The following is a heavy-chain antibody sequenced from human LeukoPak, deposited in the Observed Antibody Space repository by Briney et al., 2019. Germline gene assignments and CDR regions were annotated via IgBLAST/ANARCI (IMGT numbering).Heavy chain of an antibody. J-gene: IGHJ3*02. V-gene: IGHV3-30*03. CDR1: GYTFTHYG. CDR2: ISYNGNNK. D-gene: IGHD5-12*01. CDR3: ASDPLDISRRANAFDI. Sequence: GGSLRLSCVISGYTFTHYGSHWVRQAPGKALEWVAYISYNGNNKYEDSVKGRFTISRDNSKNTLHLQMNGLRAEDTAVYFCASDPLDISRRANAFDIWGQGTTVIVSS.